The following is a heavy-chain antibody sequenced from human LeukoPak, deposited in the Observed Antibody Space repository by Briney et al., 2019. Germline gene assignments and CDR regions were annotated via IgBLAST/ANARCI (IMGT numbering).Heavy chain of an antibody. J-gene: IGHJ4*02. CDR2: IYSTGST. V-gene: IGHV3-66*01. CDR1: KFSVSSNY. CDR3: STIDY. Sequence: GGSLRLSCAASKFSVSSNYMTWVRQAPGKGLEWVSVIYSTGSTYYADSVKGRIAISRDNSKNTLYLQMNSLRAEDTAVYYCSTIDYWGQGTLVTVSS.